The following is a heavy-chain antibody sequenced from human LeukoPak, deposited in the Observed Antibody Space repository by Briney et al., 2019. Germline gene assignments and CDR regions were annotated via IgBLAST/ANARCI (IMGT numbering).Heavy chain of an antibody. J-gene: IGHJ6*02. CDR2: ISYDGSNK. CDR1: GFTLSSYG. CDR3: APTLNTAMAPGDGMDV. V-gene: IGHV3-30*03. D-gene: IGHD5-18*01. Sequence: GGSLRLSCAASGFTLSSYGMHWVRQAPGKGLEWVAVISYDGSNKYYADSVKGRFTISRDNSKNTLYLQMNSLRAEDTAVYYCAPTLNTAMAPGDGMDVWGQGTTVTVSS.